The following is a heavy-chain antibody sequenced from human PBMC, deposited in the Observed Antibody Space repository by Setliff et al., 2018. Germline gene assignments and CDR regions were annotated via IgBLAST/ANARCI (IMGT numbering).Heavy chain of an antibody. D-gene: IGHD2-15*01. V-gene: IGHV4-59*02. CDR3: ARDVVAAFGWFDP. CDR2: IYDSGIT. J-gene: IGHJ5*02. Sequence: SETLSLTCTVSGGSVSGYYWSWIRQPPGKGLEWIGYIYDSGITNYNPSPKSRVTISVDTSKNQISLKVKSVTAADTAVYYCARDVVAAFGWFDPWGQGTLVTVSS. CDR1: GGSVSGYY.